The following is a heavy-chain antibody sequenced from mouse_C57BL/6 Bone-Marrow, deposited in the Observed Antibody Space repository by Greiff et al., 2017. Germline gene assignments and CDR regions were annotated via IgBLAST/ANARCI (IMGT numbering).Heavy chain of an antibody. CDR3: ARQEITTVVAHWYFDV. J-gene: IGHJ1*03. V-gene: IGHV5-15*01. D-gene: IGHD1-1*01. CDR2: ISNLAYSI. Sequence: EVKLVESGGGLVQPGGSLKLSCAASGFTFSDYGMAWVRQAPRKGPEWVAFISNLAYSIYYADTVTGRFTISRENAKNTLYLEMSGLRSEDAAMYYCARQEITTVVAHWYFDVWGTGTTVTVSS. CDR1: GFTFSDYG.